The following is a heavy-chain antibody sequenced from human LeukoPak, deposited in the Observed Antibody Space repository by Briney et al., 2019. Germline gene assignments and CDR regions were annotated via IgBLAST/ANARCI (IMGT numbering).Heavy chain of an antibody. D-gene: IGHD4-11*01. CDR3: AGGATTVTNYYYYYYMDV. V-gene: IGHV3-48*04. CDR2: ISSSSSTI. CDR1: GFTFSSYA. J-gene: IGHJ6*03. Sequence: PGGSLRLSCAASGFTFSSYAMSWVRQAPGKGLEWVSYISSSSSTIYYADSVKGRFTISRDNAKNSLYPQMNSLRAEDTAVYYCAGGATTVTNYYYYYYMDVWGKGTTVTVSS.